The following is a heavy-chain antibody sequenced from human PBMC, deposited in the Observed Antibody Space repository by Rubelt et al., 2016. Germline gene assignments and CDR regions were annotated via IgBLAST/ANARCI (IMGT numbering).Heavy chain of an antibody. D-gene: IGHD6-6*01. V-gene: IGHV4-34*01. Sequence: QVQLQQWGAGLLKPSETLSLTCAVYGGSFSGYYWSWIRQPPGKGLEWIGEINHSGSTNYNPSLQRRVTISVDTSKNQCSLNLSSVTAAATAVYYCAREIFEYSSSLHSYFDPWGQGTLVTVSS. CDR3: AREIFEYSSSLHSYFDP. J-gene: IGHJ5*02. CDR2: INHSGST. CDR1: GGSFSGYY.